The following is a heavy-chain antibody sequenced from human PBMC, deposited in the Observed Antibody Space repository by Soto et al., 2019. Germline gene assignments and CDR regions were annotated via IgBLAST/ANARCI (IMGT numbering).Heavy chain of an antibody. D-gene: IGHD1-26*01. CDR3: ASISFGIVGATTRPFFDI. CDR1: GYTFTSYY. CDR2: INPSGGST. V-gene: IGHV1-46*01. J-gene: IGHJ3*02. Sequence: QVQLVQSGAEVKKPGASVKVSCKASGYTFTSYYMHWVRQAPGQGLEWMGIINPSGGSTSYAQKFQGRFTISRDNSKNTLYLQMNSLRAEDTAVYYCASISFGIVGATTRPFFDIWGQGTMVTVSS.